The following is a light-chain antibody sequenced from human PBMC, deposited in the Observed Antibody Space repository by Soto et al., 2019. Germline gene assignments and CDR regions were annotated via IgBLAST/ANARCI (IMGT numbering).Light chain of an antibody. Sequence: DIQMTQSPSSLSASVGDRVTITCRASQSISSDLNWYQQKPGKAPKLLIYAASNLDGGVPSKFSGSGSGTDFTLTISSLQPEDVATYYCQQSYTTPWTFGQGTKVEIK. J-gene: IGKJ1*01. CDR3: QQSYTTPWT. CDR2: AAS. V-gene: IGKV1-39*01. CDR1: QSISSD.